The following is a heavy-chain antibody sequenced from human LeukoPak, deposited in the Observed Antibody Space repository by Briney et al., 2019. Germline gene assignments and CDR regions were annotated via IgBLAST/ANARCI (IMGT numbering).Heavy chain of an antibody. J-gene: IGHJ4*02. CDR1: GGSISGSNW. CDR2: IYHSGST. D-gene: IGHD5-12*01. Sequence: PSETLSLTCAVSGGSISGSNWWSWVRQSPGKGLEWIGEIYHSGSTNYNPSLKSRITISVDKSKNLFSLKLSSVTAADAGVYHCARRHLEGYNACGLFDYWGQGTLVTVSS. CDR3: ARRHLEGYNACGLFDY. V-gene: IGHV4-4*02.